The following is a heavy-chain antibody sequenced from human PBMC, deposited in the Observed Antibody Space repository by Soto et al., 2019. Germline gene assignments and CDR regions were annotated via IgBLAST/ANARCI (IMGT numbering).Heavy chain of an antibody. J-gene: IGHJ6*02. CDR1: GGSISSYY. V-gene: IGHV4-59*01. CDR3: ARDKKYCSSTSCYVSYGMDV. Sequence: SETLSLTCTVSGGSISSYYWSWIRQPPGKGLEWIGYIYYSGSTNYNPSLKSRVTISVDTSKNQFSLKLSSVTAADTAVYYCARDKKYCSSTSCYVSYGMDVWGQGTTVTVSS. CDR2: IYYSGST. D-gene: IGHD2-2*01.